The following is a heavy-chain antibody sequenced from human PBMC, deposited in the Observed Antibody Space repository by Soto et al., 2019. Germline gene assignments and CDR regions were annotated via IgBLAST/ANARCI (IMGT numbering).Heavy chain of an antibody. CDR1: GFTFSSNY. V-gene: IGHV3-66*01. Sequence: GGSLRLSCAASGFTFSSNYMSWVRQAPGKGLEWVSVIYSGGSTYYADSVKGRFTISRDNSKNTLYLQMNSLRAEDTAVYYCASLPITIFGVVPYYYYGMDVWGQGTTVTVSS. J-gene: IGHJ6*02. CDR2: IYSGGST. CDR3: ASLPITIFGVVPYYYYGMDV. D-gene: IGHD3-3*01.